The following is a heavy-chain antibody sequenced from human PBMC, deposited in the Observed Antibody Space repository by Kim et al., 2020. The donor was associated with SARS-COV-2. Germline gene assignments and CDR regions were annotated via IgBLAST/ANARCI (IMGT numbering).Heavy chain of an antibody. CDR1: GYTLTGYY. D-gene: IGHD6-13*01. CDR3: ARDKDVAADS. V-gene: IGHV1-2*06. CDR2: IDPNTGGT. Sequence: ASVKVSCKASGYTLTGYYIQWVRQAPGQGLEWMGRIDPNTGGTNYAHNFRGRVTMTRDTSISTAYMELNGLTSDDTALYYCARDKDVAADSWGQGTRVTV. J-gene: IGHJ4*02.